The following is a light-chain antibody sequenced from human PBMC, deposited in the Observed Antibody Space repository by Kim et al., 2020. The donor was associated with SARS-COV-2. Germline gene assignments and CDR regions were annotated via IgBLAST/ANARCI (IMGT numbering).Light chain of an antibody. Sequence: ASVGDRITITWRASQAVNNFLVWLQQKPGKVPRRLIYSASNLQSGVPSRFSGSASGTEFALTIDSLQPEDFATYYCLQHGAFPRTFGQGTKVDIK. V-gene: IGKV1-17*03. CDR1: QAVNNF. CDR3: LQHGAFPRT. J-gene: IGKJ1*01. CDR2: SAS.